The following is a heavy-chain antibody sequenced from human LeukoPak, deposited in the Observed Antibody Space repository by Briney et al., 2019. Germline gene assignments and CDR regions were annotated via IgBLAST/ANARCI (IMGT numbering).Heavy chain of an antibody. Sequence: GGSLRLSCAASGFTFSSYAMHWVRQAPGKGLEWVAVISYDGSNKYYADSVKGRFTISRDNSKNTLYLQMNSLRAEDTAVYYCAREQQLVRNAFDIWGQGTMVTVSS. D-gene: IGHD6-13*01. J-gene: IGHJ3*02. CDR2: ISYDGSNK. CDR1: GFTFSSYA. CDR3: AREQQLVRNAFDI. V-gene: IGHV3-30*04.